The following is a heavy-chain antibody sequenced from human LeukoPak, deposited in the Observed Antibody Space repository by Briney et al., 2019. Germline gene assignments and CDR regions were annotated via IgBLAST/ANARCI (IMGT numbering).Heavy chain of an antibody. CDR2: INGNGDIT. J-gene: IGHJ4*02. D-gene: IGHD6-13*01. Sequence: GESLKLSCEGSRYSFDSYAMTWVRQAPGKGLEWVSSINGNGDITYYAESVKGRFTVSRDNSKNMLFLQMNSQRAEDTAVFYCAKRYGDSTGWFFDFWGQGSLVTVFS. CDR1: RYSFDSYA. V-gene: IGHV3-23*01. CDR3: AKRYGDSTGWFFDF.